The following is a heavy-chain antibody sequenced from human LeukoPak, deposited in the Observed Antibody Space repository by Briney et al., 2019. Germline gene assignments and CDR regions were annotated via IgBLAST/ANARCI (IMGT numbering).Heavy chain of an antibody. Sequence: SVNVSCKSSGGTFSIYAISWVRQAPGQGLEWMGGIIPIFGTANYAQKFQGRVTITADESTSTAYMELSSLRSEDTAVYYCARDTVAGHPFDYWGQGTLVTVSS. CDR1: GGTFSIYA. D-gene: IGHD4-23*01. V-gene: IGHV1-69*13. CDR3: ARDTVAGHPFDY. J-gene: IGHJ4*02. CDR2: IIPIFGTA.